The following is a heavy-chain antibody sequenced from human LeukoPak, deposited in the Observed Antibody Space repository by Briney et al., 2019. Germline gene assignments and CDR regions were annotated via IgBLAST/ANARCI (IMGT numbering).Heavy chain of an antibody. V-gene: IGHV3-30*02. Sequence: TGGSLRLSCAASGFTFSSYGMHWVRQAPGKGQEWVAFIRYDGSNKYYADSVKGRFTISRDNSKNTLYLQMNSLRAEDTAVYYCAKDPYRIAVAGTGPDYWGQGTLVTVSS. CDR2: IRYDGSNK. J-gene: IGHJ4*02. CDR3: AKDPYRIAVAGTGPDY. D-gene: IGHD6-19*01. CDR1: GFTFSSYG.